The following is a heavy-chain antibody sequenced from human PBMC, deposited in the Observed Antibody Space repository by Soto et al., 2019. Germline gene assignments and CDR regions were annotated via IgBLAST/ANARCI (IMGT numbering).Heavy chain of an antibody. Sequence: GGSLRLSCSASGFTFSSYAMHWVRQAPGKGLEWVAVISYDGSNKYYADSVKGRFTISRDNSKNTLYLQMNSLRAEDTAVYYCARYLKYHDFWSGYSTARIYYYGMDVWGQGTTVTVSS. CDR1: GFTFSSYA. J-gene: IGHJ6*02. CDR2: ISYDGSNK. D-gene: IGHD3-3*01. V-gene: IGHV3-30-3*01. CDR3: ARYLKYHDFWSGYSTARIYYYGMDV.